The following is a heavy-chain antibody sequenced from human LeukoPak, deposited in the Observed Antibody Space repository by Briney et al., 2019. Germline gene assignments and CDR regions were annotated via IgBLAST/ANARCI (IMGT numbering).Heavy chain of an antibody. V-gene: IGHV4-59*01. Sequence: SETLSLTCTVSGGSISSYYWSWIRQPPGKGLEWIGYIYYSGSTNYNPSLKSRVTISVDTSKNQVSLKVNSVTAADTAVYYCARHRASYFDLWGQGTLVTVSS. CDR1: GGSISSYY. CDR2: IYYSGST. J-gene: IGHJ4*02. CDR3: ARHRASYFDL.